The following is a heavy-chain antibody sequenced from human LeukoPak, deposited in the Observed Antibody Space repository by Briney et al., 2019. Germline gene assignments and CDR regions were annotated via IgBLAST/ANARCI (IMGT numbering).Heavy chain of an antibody. Sequence: ASVKVSCKASGYTFTNHYMHWVRQAPGQGLEWMGIINPSGGGTSYAQKFQGRVTMTRDTSTSTVYMELSSLRSEDTAVYYCARDLSGGDYVPSDYWGQGTLVTVSS. CDR2: INPSGGGT. D-gene: IGHD4-17*01. CDR1: GYTFTNHY. V-gene: IGHV1-46*01. J-gene: IGHJ4*02. CDR3: ARDLSGGDYVPSDY.